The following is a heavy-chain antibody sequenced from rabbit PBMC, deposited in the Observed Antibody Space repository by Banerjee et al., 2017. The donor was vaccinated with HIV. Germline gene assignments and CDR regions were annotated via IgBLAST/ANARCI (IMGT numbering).Heavy chain of an antibody. Sequence: QEQLEESGGDLVKPEGSLTLTCTASGFSFSNKYVMCWVRQAPGKGLEWIACINTNGGSTWYASWVNGRFTISRSTSLNTVDLKMTSLTAADTATYFCARDLAGVIGWNFGLWGQGTLVTVS. CDR3: ARDLAGVIGWNFGL. J-gene: IGHJ3*01. CDR1: GFSFSNKYV. CDR2: INTNGGST. V-gene: IGHV1S43*01. D-gene: IGHD4-1*01.